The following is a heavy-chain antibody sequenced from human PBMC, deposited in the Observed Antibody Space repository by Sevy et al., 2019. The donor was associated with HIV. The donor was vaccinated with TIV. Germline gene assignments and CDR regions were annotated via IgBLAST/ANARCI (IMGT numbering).Heavy chain of an antibody. CDR2: MSHDGNYK. V-gene: IGHV3-30*04. J-gene: IGHJ4*02. CDR3: ARLFSCGGDCYYLDY. CDR1: GFTFSDYD. D-gene: IGHD2-21*02. Sequence: GESLKTPCAASGFTFSDYDMHWVRQAPGKGLEWVAVMSHDGNYKNHADSVKVRFTISRDNFKNTRYLPMNSLRVEDTAVYFCARLFSCGGDCYYLDYWGQGAPVTVSS.